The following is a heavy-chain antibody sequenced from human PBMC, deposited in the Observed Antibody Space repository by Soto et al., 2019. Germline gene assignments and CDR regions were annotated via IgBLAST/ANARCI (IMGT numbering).Heavy chain of an antibody. CDR1: GFTFSSYW. V-gene: IGHV3-7*03. CDR2: IKQGGSEK. J-gene: IGHJ6*02. CDR3: ARVANVAAADNYYYGMDV. Sequence: PGGSLRLSCAASGFTFSSYWMSWVRQAPGKGLEWVANIKQGGSEKFYLDSVKGRFTISRDNAKNSLFLQLNSLRAEDTAVYYCARVANVAAADNYYYGMDVWGQGTTVTVSS. D-gene: IGHD6-13*01.